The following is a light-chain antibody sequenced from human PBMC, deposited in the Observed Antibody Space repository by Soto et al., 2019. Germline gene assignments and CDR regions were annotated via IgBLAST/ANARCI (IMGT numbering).Light chain of an antibody. V-gene: IGLV2-14*01. CDR2: EVR. J-gene: IGLJ2*01. Sequence: QSALTQPASVSGSPGQSITISCAGTMRDVGAYNLVSWYQQHPGRAPQLIIYEVRNRPSGISFRFSGSKSGNTASLTISGLQAEDEADYYWSSYTSKSSLIFGGGTKVTVL. CDR3: SSYTSKSSLI. CDR1: MRDVGAYNL.